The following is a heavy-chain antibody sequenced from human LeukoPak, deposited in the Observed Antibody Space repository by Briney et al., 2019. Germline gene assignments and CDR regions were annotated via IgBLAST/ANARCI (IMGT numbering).Heavy chain of an antibody. CDR2: ISAYNGNT. CDR1: GYTFTSYG. D-gene: IGHD6-19*01. CDR3: ARXAXRKXWLVPGPFQH. J-gene: IGHJ1*01. V-gene: IGHV1-18*01. Sequence: ASVKVSCKASGYTFTSYGISWVRQAPGQGLEWMGWISAYNGNTNYAQKLQGRVTMTTDTSTSTAYMELRSLRSDDTAVYYCARXAXRKXWLVPGPFQHWGQGTLVTVSS.